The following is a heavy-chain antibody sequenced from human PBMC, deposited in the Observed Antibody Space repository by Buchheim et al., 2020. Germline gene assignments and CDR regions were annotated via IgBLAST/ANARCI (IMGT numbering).Heavy chain of an antibody. CDR2: IYYSGST. CDR3: ARLKYYYGSGSSYYYGMDV. CDR1: GGSISSSSYY. D-gene: IGHD3-10*01. V-gene: IGHV4-39*07. J-gene: IGHJ6*02. Sequence: QLQLQESGPGLVKPSETLSLTCTVSGGSISSSSYYWGWIRQPPGKGLEWIGSIYYSGSTYYNPSLKSRVTISVDTSKNQFSLKLSSVTAADTAVYYCARLKYYYGSGSSYYYGMDVWGQGTT.